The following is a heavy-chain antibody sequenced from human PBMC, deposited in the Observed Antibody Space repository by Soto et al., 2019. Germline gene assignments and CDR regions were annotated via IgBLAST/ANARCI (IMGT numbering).Heavy chain of an antibody. CDR1: AGSFSGYY. CDR2: INHSGST. D-gene: IGHD3-10*01. J-gene: IGHJ6*02. V-gene: IGHV4-34*01. CDR3: ARGGAYYAMDV. Sequence: SETLSLTCGVYAGSFSGYYWTWIRQSPGKGLEWIGEINHSGSTNFNPSLRGRVTLSVDTSKNQISLRLRSVTAADTAMYYCARGGAYYAMDVWGQGTTVTVSS.